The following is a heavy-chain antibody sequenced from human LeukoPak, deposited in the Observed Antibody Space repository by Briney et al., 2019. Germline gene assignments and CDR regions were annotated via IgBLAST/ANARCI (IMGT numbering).Heavy chain of an antibody. CDR1: AFTFSSFW. CDR2: INEDGSEK. J-gene: IGHJ4*02. Sequence: GGSLKLSCAPSAFTFSSFWMTWVRQAPGKGPEWVANINEDGSEKNYVDSVKGRFTISRDNAKNSLFLQMNSLRAEDTALYYCARGGPTGALDDWGQGTLLTVSS. D-gene: IGHD7-27*01. V-gene: IGHV3-7*01. CDR3: ARGGPTGALDD.